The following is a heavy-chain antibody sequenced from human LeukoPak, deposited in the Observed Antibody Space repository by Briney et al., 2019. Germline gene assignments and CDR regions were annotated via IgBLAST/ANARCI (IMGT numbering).Heavy chain of an antibody. V-gene: IGHV1-2*02. J-gene: IGHJ5*02. Sequence: ASVKVSCKASGYTFTGYYMHWVRQAPGQGLEWMGWINPNSGGTNYAQKFQGRVTMTRDTSISTAYMELSRLRSDDTAVYYCARENGSGSHTIFGVVENWFDPWGQGTLVTASS. D-gene: IGHD3-3*01. CDR1: GYTFTGYY. CDR3: ARENGSGSHTIFGVVENWFDP. CDR2: INPNSGGT.